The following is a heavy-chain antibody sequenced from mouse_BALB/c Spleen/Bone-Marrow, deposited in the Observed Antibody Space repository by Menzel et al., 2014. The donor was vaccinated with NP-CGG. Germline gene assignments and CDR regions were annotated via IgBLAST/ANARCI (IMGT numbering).Heavy chain of an antibody. D-gene: IGHD4-1*01. CDR2: ISSGSSTI. V-gene: IGHV5-17*02. CDR1: GFTFSSFG. CDR3: TRHELGLFDY. Sequence: EVQRVESGGGLVQPGGSRKLSCAASGFTFSSFGMHWVRQAPEKGLEWVAYISSGSSTIYYADTVKGRFTISRDNPKNTLYLQMSSLKSEDTAMYYCTRHELGLFDYWGQGTTLTVSS. J-gene: IGHJ2*01.